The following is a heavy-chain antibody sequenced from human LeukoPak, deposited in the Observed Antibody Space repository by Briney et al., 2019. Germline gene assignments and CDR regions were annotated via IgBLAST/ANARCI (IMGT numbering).Heavy chain of an antibody. J-gene: IGHJ4*02. CDR1: GFTFSSYG. CDR2: ISGSGGST. V-gene: IGHV3-23*01. Sequence: PGGSLRLSCAASGFTFSSYGMSWVRQAPGKGLEWVSAISGSGGSTYYADSVKGRFTISRDNSKNTLYLQMNSLRAEDTAVYYCASQVYGLFDYWGQGTLVTVSS. CDR3: ASQVYGLFDY. D-gene: IGHD3-10*01.